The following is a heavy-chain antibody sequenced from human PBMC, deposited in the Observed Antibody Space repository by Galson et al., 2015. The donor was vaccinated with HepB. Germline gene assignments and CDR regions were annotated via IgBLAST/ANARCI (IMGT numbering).Heavy chain of an antibody. CDR2: INHSGST. J-gene: IGHJ2*01. Sequence: ETLSLTCTVSGGSICSYYWSWIRQPPGKGLEWIGEINHSGSTNYNPSLKSRVTISVDTSKNQFSLKLSSVTAADTAVYYCARGGRGRNWYFDLWGRGTLVTVSS. V-gene: IGHV4-34*01. CDR3: ARGGRGRNWYFDL. D-gene: IGHD3-10*01. CDR1: GGSICSYY.